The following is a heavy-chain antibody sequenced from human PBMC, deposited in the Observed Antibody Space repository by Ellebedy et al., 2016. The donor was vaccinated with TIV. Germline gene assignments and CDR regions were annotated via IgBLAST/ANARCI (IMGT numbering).Heavy chain of an antibody. J-gene: IGHJ4*02. Sequence: GESLKISCAASGLTFSSHAMSWVRQAPGKGLEWVSSITESGGNTSYADSVKGRFTISRDSSKNTLYLQMNSLRVEDTAIYFCAKDSGRSGWISDYWGQGTLVTVSS. V-gene: IGHV3-23*01. CDR3: AKDSGRSGWISDY. CDR2: ITESGGNT. D-gene: IGHD3-10*01. CDR1: GLTFSSHA.